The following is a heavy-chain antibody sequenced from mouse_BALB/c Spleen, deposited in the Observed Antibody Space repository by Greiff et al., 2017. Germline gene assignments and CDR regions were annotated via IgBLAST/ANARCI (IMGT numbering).Heavy chain of an antibody. D-gene: IGHD1-1*01. Sequence: VKLMESGAELVKPGASVKLSCKASGYTFTSYYMYWVKQRPGQGLEWIGEINPSNGGTNFNEKFKSKATLTVDKSSSTAYMQLSSLTSEDSAVYYCTRGTTVVAEDAMDYWGQGTSVTVSS. CDR2: INPSNGGT. V-gene: IGHV1S81*02. CDR3: TRGTTVVAEDAMDY. CDR1: GYTFTSYY. J-gene: IGHJ4*01.